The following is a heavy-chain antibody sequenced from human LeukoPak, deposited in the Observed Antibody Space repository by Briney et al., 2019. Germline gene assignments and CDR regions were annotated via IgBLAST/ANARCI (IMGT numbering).Heavy chain of an antibody. CDR2: GGYSGGT. CDR1: GGSISSVKDY. V-gene: IGHV4-39*07. CDR3: AREDGEEYSSGWYKRNYFDN. Sequence: SETLSLTCTVSGGSISSVKDYWAWIRQPPGKGLEWIASGGYSGGTYYNPSLESRVTISADMSKNQISLKLSFVTAADTAVYYCAREDGEEYSSGWYKRNYFDNWGQGTRVTVSS. D-gene: IGHD6-19*01. J-gene: IGHJ4*02.